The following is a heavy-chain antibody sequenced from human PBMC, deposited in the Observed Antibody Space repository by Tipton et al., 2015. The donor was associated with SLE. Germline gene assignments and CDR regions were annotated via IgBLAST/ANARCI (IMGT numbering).Heavy chain of an antibody. V-gene: IGHV1-18*01. CDR2: ISTYNGNT. CDR1: GYTLTNYG. D-gene: IGHD1-26*01. J-gene: IGHJ3*02. Sequence: QLVQSGAEVKKPGASVTVSCKASGYTLTNYGIGWVRQAPGQGLEWMGWISTYNGNTNYAQKLQGRVTMTTDTSTSTAYMELRSLRSDDTAGYYCARAPQWEPPTFDIWGQGTMVTVSS. CDR3: ARAPQWEPPTFDI.